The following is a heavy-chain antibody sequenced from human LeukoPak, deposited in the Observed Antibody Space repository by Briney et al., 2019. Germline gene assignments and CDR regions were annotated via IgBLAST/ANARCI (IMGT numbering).Heavy chain of an antibody. D-gene: IGHD2-15*01. CDR3: ARGSSVVGLD. V-gene: IGHV3-74*01. J-gene: IGHJ4*02. CDR1: GFTFSSYW. Sequence: GGSLRLSCSTSGFTFSSYWMHWVRQAPGKGLVWVSRINGDGSSTSYADSVKGRFTISRDSAKNTLYLQMNSLRAEDTAVYYCARGSSVVGLDWGQGTLVTVSS. CDR2: INGDGSST.